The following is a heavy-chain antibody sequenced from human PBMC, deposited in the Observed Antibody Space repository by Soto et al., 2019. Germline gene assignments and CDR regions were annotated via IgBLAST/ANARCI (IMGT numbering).Heavy chain of an antibody. J-gene: IGHJ5*02. Sequence: QVQLQQWGAGLLKPSETLSLTCAVYGGSFSGYYWSWIRQSPGMGLEWIGEINDRGSINYNPSLKSRVTSSVDTPKNQLSLELSSVTSAATAVYYCARGTYGPRLHHWGQGTLVTVSS. D-gene: IGHD4-17*01. CDR1: GGSFSGYY. CDR3: ARGTYGPRLHH. V-gene: IGHV4-34*01. CDR2: INDRGSI.